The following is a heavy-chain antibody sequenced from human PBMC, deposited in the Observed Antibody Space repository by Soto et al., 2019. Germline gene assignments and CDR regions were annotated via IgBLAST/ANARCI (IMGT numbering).Heavy chain of an antibody. CDR1: GGTFSSYA. CDR3: AREGTGTDYYGSGRNYGMDV. Sequence: GASVKVSCKASGGTFSSYAISWVRQAPGQGLEWMGGIIPIFGTANYAQKFQGRVTITADESTSTAYMKLSSLRSEDTAVYYCAREGTGTDYYGSGRNYGMDVWGQGTTVTVSS. CDR2: IIPIFGTA. J-gene: IGHJ6*02. D-gene: IGHD3-10*01. V-gene: IGHV1-69*13.